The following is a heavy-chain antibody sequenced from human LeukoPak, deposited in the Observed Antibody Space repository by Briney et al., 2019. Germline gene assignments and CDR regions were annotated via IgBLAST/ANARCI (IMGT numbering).Heavy chain of an antibody. D-gene: IGHD3-22*01. CDR3: ARELRITMIVAPKYYFDY. CDR2: IYHSGST. CDR1: GGSISGSGYY. Sequence: SETLSLTCTVSGGSISGSGYYWVWIRQPPGKGLEWIGSIYHSGSTYYNPSLKSRVTISVDTSKNQFSLKLSSVTAADTAVYYCARELRITMIVAPKYYFDYWGQGTLVTVSS. V-gene: IGHV4-39*07. J-gene: IGHJ4*02.